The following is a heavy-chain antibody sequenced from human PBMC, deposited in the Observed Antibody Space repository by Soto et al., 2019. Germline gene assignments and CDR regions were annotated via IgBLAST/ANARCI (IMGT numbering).Heavy chain of an antibody. Sequence: GASVKVSCKASGYTFTGYYMHWVRQDPGQGLEWMGWINPNSGGTNYAQKFQGWVTMTRDTSISTAYMELSRLRSDDTAVYYCAREPRYCISTSCYAHYYGMDVWGQGTTVTVSS. CDR3: AREPRYCISTSCYAHYYGMDV. V-gene: IGHV1-2*04. D-gene: IGHD2-2*01. J-gene: IGHJ6*02. CDR2: INPNSGGT. CDR1: GYTFTGYY.